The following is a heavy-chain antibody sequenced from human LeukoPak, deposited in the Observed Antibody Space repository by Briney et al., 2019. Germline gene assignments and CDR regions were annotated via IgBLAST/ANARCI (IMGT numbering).Heavy chain of an antibody. CDR2: ISSKACGGTS. Sequence: GGSLRLSCTTSGFSFVDYAMDWVRQAPGKGLELVGFISSKACGGTSEYAASVKGRFTLSRDDSKSIAYLQMNSLKAEDTAVYYCSGEAVGGRRGATKLHFDYWGQGTLVTVSS. CDR1: GFSFVDYA. J-gene: IGHJ4*02. CDR3: SGEAVGGRRGATKLHFDY. D-gene: IGHD1-26*01. V-gene: IGHV3-49*04.